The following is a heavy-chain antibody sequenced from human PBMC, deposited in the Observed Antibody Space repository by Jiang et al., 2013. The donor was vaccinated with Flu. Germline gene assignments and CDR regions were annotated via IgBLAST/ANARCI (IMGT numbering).Heavy chain of an antibody. CDR3: VRYEEVAVGTEDY. CDR1: GGSFSGYY. Sequence: LLKPSETLSLTCAVYGGSFSGYYWNWIRQPPGKGLEWIGEINHSGRINSNPSLKSRVTISVDTSKNQFSLKLSSVTAADTAVYYCVRYEEVAVGTEDYWGQGTLVTVSS. D-gene: IGHD6-13*01. V-gene: IGHV4-34*01. J-gene: IGHJ4*02. CDR2: INHSGRI.